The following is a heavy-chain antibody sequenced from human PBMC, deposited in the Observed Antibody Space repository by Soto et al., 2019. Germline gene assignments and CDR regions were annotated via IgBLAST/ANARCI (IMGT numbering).Heavy chain of an antibody. CDR3: ARGTTTSAFSAMDV. D-gene: IGHD1-1*01. Sequence: QVQLVESGGGVVQPGRSLRLSCAASGFTFSNNAMDWVRQAPGKGLEWVAVISYDGSNKYIAESVKGRFTISRDNSKNTLFLQMNSLRADDTAVYYCARGTTTSAFSAMDVWGPGTTVTVSS. J-gene: IGHJ6*02. CDR2: ISYDGSNK. V-gene: IGHV3-30-3*01. CDR1: GFTFSNNA.